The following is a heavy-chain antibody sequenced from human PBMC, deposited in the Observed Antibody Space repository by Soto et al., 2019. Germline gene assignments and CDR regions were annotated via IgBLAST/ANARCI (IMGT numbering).Heavy chain of an antibody. CDR3: ARDGSGSFNYYYYYMDV. Sequence: ASVKVSCKASGYTFTSYAMHWVRQAPGQRLEWMGWINAGNGNTKYSQKFQGRVTITRDTSASTAYMELSSLRSEDTAVYYCARDGSGSFNYYYYYMDVWGKGTTVTVSS. CDR2: INAGNGNT. CDR1: GYTFTSYA. J-gene: IGHJ6*03. D-gene: IGHD3-10*01. V-gene: IGHV1-3*01.